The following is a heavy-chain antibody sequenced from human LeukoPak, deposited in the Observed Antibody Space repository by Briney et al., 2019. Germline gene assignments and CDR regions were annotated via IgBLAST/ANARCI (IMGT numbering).Heavy chain of an antibody. CDR3: AREAYWIAAAGNGEVDY. Sequence: GASVNVSCKASGYTFTSYGISWVRQAPGQGLEWMGWISAYNGNTNYAQKLQGRVTMTTDTSTSTAYMELRSLRSDDTAVYYCAREAYWIAAAGNGEVDYWGQGTLVTVSS. D-gene: IGHD6-13*01. CDR1: GYTFTSYG. CDR2: ISAYNGNT. V-gene: IGHV1-18*01. J-gene: IGHJ4*02.